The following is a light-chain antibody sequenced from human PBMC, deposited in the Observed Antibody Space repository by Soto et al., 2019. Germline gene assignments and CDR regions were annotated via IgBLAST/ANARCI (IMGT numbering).Light chain of an antibody. CDR1: NSDVGAYNY. CDR2: EVS. V-gene: IGLV2-14*01. J-gene: IGLJ1*01. CDR3: SSYTSSSTLVV. Sequence: QSVLTQPASVSGSPGQSITIPCTGTNSDVGAYNYVSWYQHHPGKAPKLMIYEVSNRPSGVSNRFSGSKSGNTASLTISGLQAEDEADYYCSSYTSSSTLVVFGTGTKVTVL.